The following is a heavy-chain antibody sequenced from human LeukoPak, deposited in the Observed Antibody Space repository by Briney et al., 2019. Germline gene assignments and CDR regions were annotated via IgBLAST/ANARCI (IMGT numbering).Heavy chain of an antibody. CDR2: ISWNSYDI. J-gene: IGHJ4*02. Sequence: GGSLRLSCAASGFNFDEYAMHWVRQAPGKGLEWVSGISWNSYDIGYADSVKGRFTISRDNAKKSLYLQLNSLRPEDTAFYFCTKALWGSVVATVDSWGQGTLVTVSS. CDR1: GFNFDEYA. D-gene: IGHD2-15*01. V-gene: IGHV3-9*01. CDR3: TKALWGSVVATVDS.